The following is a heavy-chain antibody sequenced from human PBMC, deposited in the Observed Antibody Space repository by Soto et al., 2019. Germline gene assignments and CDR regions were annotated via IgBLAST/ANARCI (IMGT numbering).Heavy chain of an antibody. J-gene: IGHJ5*02. CDR1: GFTFSSYG. CDR3: AKDLKRTYSSGPNWFDP. Sequence: QVQLVESGGGVVQPGRFLRLSCAASGFTFSSYGMHWVRQAPGKGLEWVAVISYDGSNKYYADSVKGRFTISRDNSKNTLYLQMNSLRAEDTAVYYCAKDLKRTYSSGPNWFDPWGQGTLVTVSS. D-gene: IGHD6-19*01. V-gene: IGHV3-30*18. CDR2: ISYDGSNK.